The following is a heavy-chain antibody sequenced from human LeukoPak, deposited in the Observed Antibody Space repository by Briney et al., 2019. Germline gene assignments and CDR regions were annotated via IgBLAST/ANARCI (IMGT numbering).Heavy chain of an antibody. D-gene: IGHD2-8*01. V-gene: IGHV3-23*01. Sequence: PGGSLRLSCAASGFTFTNYAMSWVRQAPGEGRGWVSAISGSVGSTYYADSVKGRFTIYRDNSKNTLYLKMNSLRAEDTAVYYCAKDPDCTSGICYTFFDYWGQGTLVTVSS. CDR3: AKDPDCTSGICYTFFDY. CDR1: GFTFTNYA. CDR2: ISGSVGST. J-gene: IGHJ4*02.